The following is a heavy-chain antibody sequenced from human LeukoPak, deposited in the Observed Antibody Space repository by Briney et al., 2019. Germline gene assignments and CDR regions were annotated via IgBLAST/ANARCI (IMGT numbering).Heavy chain of an antibody. CDR2: IYYSGST. CDR3: ARFFYYDASLPPY. J-gene: IGHJ4*02. CDR1: GGYISTSNYY. V-gene: IGHV4-39*01. Sequence: PSETLSLTCSVSGGYISTSNYYWGRIRQPPGKGLEWIGTIYYSGSTYYNPSLQSRVTISLDTSKNQFSLHVRSVTAVDTATYYCARFFYYDASLPPYWGQGTLVIVSS. D-gene: IGHD3-16*01.